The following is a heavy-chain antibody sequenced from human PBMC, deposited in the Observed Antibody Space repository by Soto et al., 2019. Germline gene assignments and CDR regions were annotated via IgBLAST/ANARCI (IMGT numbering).Heavy chain of an antibody. V-gene: IGHV3-23*01. D-gene: IGHD6-13*01. CDR1: GFTFSSYA. Sequence: GSLRLSWAASGFTFSSYAMSWVRQAPGKGLEWVSAISGSGGSTYYADSVTGWFTISRDNSKNTVYLQMDSLRAKDTGVYYCANGSSPHDAFDIWGQGTMVTVSS. CDR2: ISGSGGST. J-gene: IGHJ3*02. CDR3: ANGSSPHDAFDI.